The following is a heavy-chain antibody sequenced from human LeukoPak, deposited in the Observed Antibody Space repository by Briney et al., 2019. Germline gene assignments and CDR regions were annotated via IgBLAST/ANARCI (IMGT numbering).Heavy chain of an antibody. J-gene: IGHJ4*02. CDR1: GLTFDTYW. D-gene: IGHD2-15*01. CDR2: INQDGSEK. Sequence: GGSLRLSCIASGLTFDTYWMMWVRQAPGKGLEWVANINQDGSEKNYVDSVKGRFTISRDNSKNTLYLQMNSLRAEDTAVYYCAKNIYTNGGYYFDYWGQGTLVTVSS. CDR3: AKNIYTNGGYYFDY. V-gene: IGHV3-7*01.